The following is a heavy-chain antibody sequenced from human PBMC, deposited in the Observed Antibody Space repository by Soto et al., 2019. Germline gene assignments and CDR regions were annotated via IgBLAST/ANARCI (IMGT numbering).Heavy chain of an antibody. CDR2: IYYSGST. CDR1: GGSIRSGDYY. J-gene: IGHJ4*02. Sequence: QVQLQESGPGLVKPSQTLSLTCTVSGGSIRSGDYYCNWIRQHPGKGLEWIGYIYYSGSTYYNPSLKSRVTISVDTSKNQFSLNLNSVTAADTAVYYCARGVRGYSYGSPFDYWGQGALVTVSS. D-gene: IGHD5-18*01. V-gene: IGHV4-31*03. CDR3: ARGVRGYSYGSPFDY.